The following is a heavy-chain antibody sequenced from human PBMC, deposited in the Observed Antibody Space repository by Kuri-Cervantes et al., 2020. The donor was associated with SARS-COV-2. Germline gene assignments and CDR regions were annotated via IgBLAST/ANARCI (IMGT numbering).Heavy chain of an antibody. CDR2: IYWDDDK. J-gene: IGHJ2*01. CDR3: ARIVFNCYFDL. D-gene: IGHD5/OR15-5a*01. CDR1: GFSLSTSGVG. Sequence: SGPTLVNPTPTLTLTCTFSGFSLSTSGVGVGWIRQPPGMALEWPALIYWDDDKRYGPSLKSRLTISKDTSKSQVVLTMTNMDPVDTATYYCARIVFNCYFDLWGRGTLVTVSS. V-gene: IGHV2-5*05.